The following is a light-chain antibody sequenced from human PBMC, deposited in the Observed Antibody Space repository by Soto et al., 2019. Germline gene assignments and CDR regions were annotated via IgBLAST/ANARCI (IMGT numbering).Light chain of an antibody. CDR2: TTS. Sequence: DIQMTQSPSSLSASVGDRVTITCRASQTIAMHVNWFQQKPGKAPKPLIYTTSSLQSGVPQRFSGSGSETDFTLTISRLQPEDSATYYCQQSFTTPYTFGQGTKLEIK. V-gene: IGKV1-39*01. CDR3: QQSFTTPYT. J-gene: IGKJ2*01. CDR1: QTIAMH.